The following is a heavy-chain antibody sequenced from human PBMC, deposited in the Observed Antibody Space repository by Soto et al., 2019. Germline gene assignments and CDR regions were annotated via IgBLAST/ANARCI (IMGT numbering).Heavy chain of an antibody. CDR2: ISYDGSNK. CDR3: ASSFLPLMVYANWFDP. Sequence: PGGSLRLSCAASGFTFSSYAMHWVRQAPGKGLEWVAVISYDGSNKFYADSVKGRFTISRDNSKNTLYLQMNSLRAEDTAVYYCASSFLPLMVYANWFDPWGQGTLVPVSS. J-gene: IGHJ5*02. CDR1: GFTFSSYA. V-gene: IGHV3-30-3*01. D-gene: IGHD2-8*01.